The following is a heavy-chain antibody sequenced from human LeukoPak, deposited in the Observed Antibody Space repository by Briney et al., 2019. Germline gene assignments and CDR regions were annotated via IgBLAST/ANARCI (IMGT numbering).Heavy chain of an antibody. CDR2: IIPIFGTA. CDR1: RCTFSSYA. Sequence: ASVKVSCKASRCTFSSYAISWVRQAPGQGLEWMGGIIPIFGTANYAQKFQGRVTITTDESTSTAYMELSSLRSEDTAVYYCARPGVVTAHAFDIWGQGTMVTVSS. CDR3: ARPGVVTAHAFDI. J-gene: IGHJ3*02. D-gene: IGHD4-23*01. V-gene: IGHV1-69*05.